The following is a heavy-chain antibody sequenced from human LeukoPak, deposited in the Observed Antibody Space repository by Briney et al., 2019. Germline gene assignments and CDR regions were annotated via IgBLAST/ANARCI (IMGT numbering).Heavy chain of an antibody. CDR1: GFTFSSYA. J-gene: IGHJ4*02. D-gene: IGHD2-15*01. CDR3: AKDQTQYCSGGSCYLPFDY. CDR2: ISGSGGST. V-gene: IGHV3-23*01. Sequence: GGSLRLSCAASGFTFSSYAMSWVRQAPGKGLEWVSVISGSGGSTYYADSVKGRFTISRDNSKNTLYLQMNSLRAEDTAVYYCAKDQTQYCSGGSCYLPFDYWGQGTLVTVSS.